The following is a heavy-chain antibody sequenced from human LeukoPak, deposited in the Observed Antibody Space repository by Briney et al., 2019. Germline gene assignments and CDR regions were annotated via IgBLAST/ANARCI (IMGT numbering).Heavy chain of an antibody. D-gene: IGHD3/OR15-3a*01. CDR2: IYPGDSDT. CDR3: ARHDFRPQIGFYYMDV. Sequence: GESLKISCKGSGYSFTSYWIGWVRQMPGKGLEWMGIIYPGDSDTRYSPSFQGQVSISADKPISTAYLQWRSLKASDNAMYYCARHDFRPQIGFYYMDVWGKGTTVTVSS. V-gene: IGHV5-51*01. CDR1: GYSFTSYW. J-gene: IGHJ6*03.